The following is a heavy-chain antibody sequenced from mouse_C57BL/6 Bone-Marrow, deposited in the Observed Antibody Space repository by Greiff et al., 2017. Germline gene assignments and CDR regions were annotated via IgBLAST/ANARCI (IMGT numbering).Heavy chain of an antibody. CDR1: GYAFSSYW. CDR3: ARRDYSNYYAMDY. J-gene: IGHJ4*01. Sequence: VQLQQSGAELVKPGASVKISCKASGYAFSSYWMNWVKQRPGKGLEWIGQIYPGDGATNYNGKFKGKATLTADKSSSTAYMQLSSLTSEDSAVYFCARRDYSNYYAMDYWGQGTSVTVSS. CDR2: IYPGDGAT. V-gene: IGHV1-80*01. D-gene: IGHD2-5*01.